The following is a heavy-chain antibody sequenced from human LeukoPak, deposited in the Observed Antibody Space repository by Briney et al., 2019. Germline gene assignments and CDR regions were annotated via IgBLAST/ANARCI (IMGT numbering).Heavy chain of an antibody. CDR2: IYTSGNT. CDR3: ARSGTYYNNWFDP. J-gene: IGHJ5*02. D-gene: IGHD3-10*01. V-gene: IGHV4-61*02. Sequence: KSSETLSLTCTVSGGSISSGSYYWSWIRQPAGKGLEWIGRIYTSGNTNYNPSLKSRVTISVDTSKNQFSLKLNSVTAADTAVYYCARSGTYYNNWFDPWGQGTLVTVSS. CDR1: GGSISSGSYY.